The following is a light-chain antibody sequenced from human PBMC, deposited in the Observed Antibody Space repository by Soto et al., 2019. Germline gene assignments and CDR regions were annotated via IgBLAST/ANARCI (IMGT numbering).Light chain of an antibody. CDR2: SAS. J-gene: IGKJ1*01. CDR3: QQYGSSKT. Sequence: NVLTQSPGTLSLSPGERATLSCRASQNVNNNFLAWYQQKPGQAPRLLIYSASSRATGIPDRFSGSGSGTDFTLTISRLEPEAYAVYYCQQYGSSKTFGQGTKVEIK. V-gene: IGKV3-20*01. CDR1: QNVNNNF.